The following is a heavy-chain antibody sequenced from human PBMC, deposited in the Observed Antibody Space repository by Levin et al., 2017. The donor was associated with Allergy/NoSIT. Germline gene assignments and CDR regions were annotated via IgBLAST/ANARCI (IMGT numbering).Heavy chain of an antibody. Sequence: ETLSLTCAASGIAFRDYWMHWVRQVPGKGLVWVSRINSDGSSTSYADSLKGRFTISRDNAKNTLYLQMNSLRDEDTAVYFCARGQYSSGWYGYGMNVWGHGTTVTVSS. V-gene: IGHV3-74*01. D-gene: IGHD6-19*01. CDR3: ARGQYSSGWYGYGMNV. CDR1: GIAFRDYW. J-gene: IGHJ6*02. CDR2: INSDGSST.